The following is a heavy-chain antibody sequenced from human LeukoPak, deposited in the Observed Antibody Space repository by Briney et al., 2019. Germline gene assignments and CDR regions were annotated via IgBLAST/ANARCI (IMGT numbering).Heavy chain of an antibody. D-gene: IGHD4-17*01. J-gene: IGHJ4*02. CDR2: ISSSSSYI. V-gene: IGHV3-21*01. CDR1: GFSFDDYA. CDR3: ARDSVTPLTVTDPFDY. Sequence: PGGSLRLSCAASGFSFDDYAMHWVRQAPGKGLEWVSSISSSSSYIYYADSVKGRFTISRDNAKNSLYLQMNSLRAEDTAVYYCARDSVTPLTVTDPFDYWGQGTLVTVSS.